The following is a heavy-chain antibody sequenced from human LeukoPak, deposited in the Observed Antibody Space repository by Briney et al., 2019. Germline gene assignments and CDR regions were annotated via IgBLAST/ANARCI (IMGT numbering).Heavy chain of an antibody. Sequence: PGGSLRLSCAASGFTFSNYWMHWVRQAPGKGLVWVSRINSDGINTSYSDSVKGRFTISRDNSKNTLYLQMNSLRAEDTAVYYCARDNSVRDEAWWFNPWGQGTLVTVSS. CDR1: GFTFSNYW. V-gene: IGHV3-74*01. J-gene: IGHJ5*02. D-gene: IGHD5-24*01. CDR3: ARDNSVRDEAWWFNP. CDR2: INSDGINT.